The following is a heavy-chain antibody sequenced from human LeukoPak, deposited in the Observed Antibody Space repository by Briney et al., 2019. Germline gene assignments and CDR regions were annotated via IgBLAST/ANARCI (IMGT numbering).Heavy chain of an antibody. V-gene: IGHV3-23*01. Sequence: GGSLRLSCAVSGITLSNYGMSWVRQAPGKGLEWVAGISGSGGSTSYADSVKGRFTISRDNPRNTLYLQMNSLRAEDTALYYCARGNEYSSSSGDYWGQGTLVTVSS. J-gene: IGHJ4*02. CDR2: ISGSGGST. CDR1: GITLSNYG. D-gene: IGHD6-6*01. CDR3: ARGNEYSSSSGDY.